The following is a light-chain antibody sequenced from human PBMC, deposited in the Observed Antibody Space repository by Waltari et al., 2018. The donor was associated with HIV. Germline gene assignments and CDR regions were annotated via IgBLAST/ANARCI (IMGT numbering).Light chain of an antibody. J-gene: IGLJ3*02. V-gene: IGLV1-51*01. CDR1: SSNIGNNF. CDR2: DNT. Sequence: QSVLTQPPSVSAASGQKVTISCSGSSSNIGNNFVSWYHQLPGIAPKLLIYDNTKRPSGNPDRCAGSKSGTSATLAITGLQTGDEADDYCGTWDGSLNVWVFGGGTKVTV. CDR3: GTWDGSLNVWV.